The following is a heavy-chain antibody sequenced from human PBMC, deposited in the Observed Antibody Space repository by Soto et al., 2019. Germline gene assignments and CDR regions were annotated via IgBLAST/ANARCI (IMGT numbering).Heavy chain of an antibody. CDR1: GYSFTSYW. J-gene: IGHJ5*02. D-gene: IGHD3-3*01. CDR2: IYPGDSDT. V-gene: IGHV5-51*01. Sequence: GAALKISCKGSGYSFTSYWIGWVRQMPGKGLEWMGIIYPGDSDTRYSPSFQGQVTISADKSISTAYLQWSSLKASDTAMYYCARTRGRITIFGVVTPNWFDPWGQGTRGTVPQ. CDR3: ARTRGRITIFGVVTPNWFDP.